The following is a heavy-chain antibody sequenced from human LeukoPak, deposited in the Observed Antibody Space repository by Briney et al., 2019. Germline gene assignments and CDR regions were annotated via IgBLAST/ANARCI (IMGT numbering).Heavy chain of an antibody. J-gene: IGHJ4*02. CDR1: GFTFSSYA. Sequence: GGSLRLSCAASGFTFSSYAMSWVRQAPGKGLEWVSAISGSGGSTYYADSVKGRFTISRDNSKNTLYLQMNSLRAEDTAVYYCAKGDYYDSSGYPLSPFDYWGQGTLVTVSS. V-gene: IGHV3-23*01. CDR2: ISGSGGST. D-gene: IGHD3-22*01. CDR3: AKGDYYDSSGYPLSPFDY.